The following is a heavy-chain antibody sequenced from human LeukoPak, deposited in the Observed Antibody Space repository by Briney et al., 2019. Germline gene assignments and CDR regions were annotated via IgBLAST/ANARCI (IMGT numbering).Heavy chain of an antibody. D-gene: IGHD3-3*01. CDR2: VSSCSSTI. V-gene: IGHV3-48*01. J-gene: IGHJ5*02. Sequence: GGSLRLSCAASGFTFSSYSMNWVRQAPGKGLEWVSYVSSCSSTIYYADSVKGRFTISRDNAKNSLYLQMNSLRAEDTAVYYCAREGVLYYDFWSGHNWFDPWGQGTLVTVSS. CDR3: AREGVLYYDFWSGHNWFDP. CDR1: GFTFSSYS.